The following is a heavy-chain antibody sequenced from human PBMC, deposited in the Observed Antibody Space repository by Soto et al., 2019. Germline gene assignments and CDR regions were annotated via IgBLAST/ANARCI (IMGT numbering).Heavy chain of an antibody. D-gene: IGHD6-13*01. CDR2: VSGSGGGT. J-gene: IGHJ4*02. V-gene: IGHV3-23*01. CDR3: AKPMAPAGTKSLDY. Sequence: GGSLRLSCAASGFTFSSYAMSWVRQARGKGLEWVSGVSGSGGGTYYADSVKGRFTISRDNSKNTLYLQMDSLRAEDTAVYYCAKPMAPAGTKSLDYWGQGALVTVSS. CDR1: GFTFSSYA.